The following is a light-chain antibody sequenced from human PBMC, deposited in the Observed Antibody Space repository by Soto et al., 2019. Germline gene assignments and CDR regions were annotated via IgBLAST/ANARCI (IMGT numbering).Light chain of an antibody. Sequence: EIVLTQSPGTLSLPPGERATLSCRASQSVSSNYLAWYQQKPGQAPRLLIYGASGRATGIPDRFSGSGSGTDFTLTISRLEPEDFAVYYCLRYGGSPGTFGQGTKLEIK. V-gene: IGKV3-20*01. CDR2: GAS. CDR3: LRYGGSPGT. J-gene: IGKJ2*01. CDR1: QSVSSNY.